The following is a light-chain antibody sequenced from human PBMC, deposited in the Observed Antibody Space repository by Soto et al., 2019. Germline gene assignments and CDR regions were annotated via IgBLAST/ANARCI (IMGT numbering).Light chain of an antibody. CDR3: QQRSNWPPRIT. J-gene: IGKJ5*01. CDR2: DAS. V-gene: IGKV3-11*01. Sequence: EIVLTQSPATLSLSPGERATLSCRASQIVSSYLAWYQQKPGQAPRLLIYDASNRATGIPARFSGSVSGTDFTLTISSLEPEDFAVYYCQQRSNWPPRITFGQGTRLEI. CDR1: QIVSSY.